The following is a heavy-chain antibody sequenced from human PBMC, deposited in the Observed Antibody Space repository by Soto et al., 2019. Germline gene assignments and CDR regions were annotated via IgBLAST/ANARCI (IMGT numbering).Heavy chain of an antibody. V-gene: IGHV1-3*01. CDR2: INAGNGNT. D-gene: IGHD3-22*01. Sequence: QVQLVQSGAEVKKPGASVKVSCKASGYTFTSYAMHWVRQAPGQRLEWMGWINAGNGNTKYSQKFQSRVAITRDTSASTAYMELSSLRSEDTAVYYCARAGYYYDSSGYYSYYFDYWGQGTLVTVSS. CDR1: GYTFTSYA. J-gene: IGHJ4*02. CDR3: ARAGYYYDSSGYYSYYFDY.